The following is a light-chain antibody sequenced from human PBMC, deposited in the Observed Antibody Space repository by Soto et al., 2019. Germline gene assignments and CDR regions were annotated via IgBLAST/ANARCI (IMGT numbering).Light chain of an antibody. J-gene: IGLJ3*02. V-gene: IGLV1-47*02. CDR2: TNN. CDR3: AAWDDSLSAWV. CDR1: SSNIGRDY. Sequence: QSVLTQPPSASGTPGQRVTISCSGGSSNIGRDYVYWFQQLPGTAPKLLIYTNNQRPSGVPDRFSGSKSGTSASLAISGLRSEDEADHCCAAWDDSLSAWVFGVGTKLTVL.